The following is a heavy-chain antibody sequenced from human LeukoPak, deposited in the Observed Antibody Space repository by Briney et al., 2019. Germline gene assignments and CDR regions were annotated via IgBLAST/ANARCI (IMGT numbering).Heavy chain of an antibody. D-gene: IGHD1-20*01. CDR3: VRSVYNWNDVDY. Sequence: GGSLRLSCTASGFTFTTYTMNWFRQAPGKGLEWVSSITSGSGSIYYADSVKGRFTISRDNAKNSPYLQMNSLRAEDTAVYYCVRSVYNWNDVDYWGQGTLVTVSS. J-gene: IGHJ4*02. CDR2: ITSGSGSI. V-gene: IGHV3-21*04. CDR1: GFTFTTYT.